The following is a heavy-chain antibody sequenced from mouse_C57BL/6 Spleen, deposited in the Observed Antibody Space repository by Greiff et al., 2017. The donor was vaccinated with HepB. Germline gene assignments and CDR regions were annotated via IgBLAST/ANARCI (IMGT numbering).Heavy chain of an antibody. CDR1: GYSFTGYF. D-gene: IGHD1-1*01. V-gene: IGHV1-20*01. Sequence: EVKLVESGPELVKPGDSVKISCKASGYSFTGYFMNWVMQSHGKSLEWIGRINPYNGDTFYNQKFKGKATLTVDKSSSTAHMELRSLTSEDSAVYYCAREGYYGSSYDAMDYWGQGTSVTVSS. CDR2: INPYNGDT. J-gene: IGHJ4*01. CDR3: AREGYYGSSYDAMDY.